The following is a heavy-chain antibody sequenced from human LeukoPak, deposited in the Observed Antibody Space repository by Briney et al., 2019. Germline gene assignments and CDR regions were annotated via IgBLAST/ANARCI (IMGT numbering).Heavy chain of an antibody. J-gene: IGHJ4*02. D-gene: IGHD1-1*01. V-gene: IGHV4-39*01. Sequence: SETLSLTCTVSGGSISSSSYYWGWIRQPPGKGLEWIGSIYYSGSTYYNPSLKSRVTISVDTSKNQFSLKLSSVTAADTAVYYCASGLRTTGATTFDYWGQGTLVTVSS. CDR1: GGSISSSSYY. CDR2: IYYSGST. CDR3: ASGLRTTGATTFDY.